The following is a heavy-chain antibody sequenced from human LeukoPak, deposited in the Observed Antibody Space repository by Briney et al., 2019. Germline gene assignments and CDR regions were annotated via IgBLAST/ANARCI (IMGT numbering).Heavy chain of an antibody. Sequence: SETLSLTCTVSGDSGSNSFYYWGWIRQPPGKGLEWIGSIDYSGSTYYNPSLKSRATVSIDTSKNQFSLNLSSVTAADTAVYYCARAVREDGSSWSLDYWGQGTLVTVSS. CDR1: GDSGSNSFYY. D-gene: IGHD6-13*01. CDR3: ARAVREDGSSWSLDY. J-gene: IGHJ4*02. CDR2: IDYSGST. V-gene: IGHV4-39*07.